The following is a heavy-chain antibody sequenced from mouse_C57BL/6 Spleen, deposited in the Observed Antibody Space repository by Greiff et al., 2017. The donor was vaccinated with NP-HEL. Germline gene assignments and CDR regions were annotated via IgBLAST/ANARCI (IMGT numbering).Heavy chain of an antibody. CDR2: IWSGGST. V-gene: IGHV2-4*01. Sequence: VQRVESGPGLVQPSQSLSITCTVSGFSLTSYGVHWVRQPPGKGLEWLGVIWSGGSTDYNAAFISRLSISKDNSKSQVFFKMNSLQADDTAIYYCAKNKGENYFDYWGQGTTLTVSS. CDR3: AKNKGENYFDY. J-gene: IGHJ2*01. CDR1: GFSLTSYG.